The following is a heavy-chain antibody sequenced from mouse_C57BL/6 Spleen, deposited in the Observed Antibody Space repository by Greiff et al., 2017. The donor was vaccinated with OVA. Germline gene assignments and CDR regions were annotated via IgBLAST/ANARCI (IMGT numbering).Heavy chain of an antibody. V-gene: IGHV3-6*01. CDR1: GYSITSGYY. Sequence: ESGPGLVKPSQSLSLTCSVTGYSITSGYYWNWIRQFPGNKLEWMGYISYDGSNNYNPSLKNRISITRDTSKNQFFLKLNSVTTEDTATYYCARATTVVAHYAMDYWGQGTSVTVSS. CDR3: ARATTVVAHYAMDY. J-gene: IGHJ4*01. CDR2: ISYDGSN. D-gene: IGHD1-1*01.